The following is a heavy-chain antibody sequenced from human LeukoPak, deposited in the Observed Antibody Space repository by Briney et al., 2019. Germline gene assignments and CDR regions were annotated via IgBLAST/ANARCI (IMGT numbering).Heavy chain of an antibody. V-gene: IGHV4-59*08. CDR1: GDSISSYF. Sequence: SETLSLTCTVSGDSISSYFWTWIRQPPGKGLEWIGFSYYSGSTNYNPSLKSRVTISVDTSKNQFSLKLSSVTAADTAVYYCARGPVVPAAMPYDYWGQGTLVTVSS. J-gene: IGHJ4*02. D-gene: IGHD2-2*01. CDR3: ARGPVVPAAMPYDY. CDR2: SYYSGST.